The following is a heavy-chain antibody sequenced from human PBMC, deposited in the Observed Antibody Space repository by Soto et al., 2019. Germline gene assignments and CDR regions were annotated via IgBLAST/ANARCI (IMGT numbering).Heavy chain of an antibody. CDR3: VRTSLVVAVATREDF. CDR1: GYTLSNYW. CDR2: IDSDGSRI. J-gene: IGHJ4*02. D-gene: IGHD2-15*01. Sequence: EVQLEESGGGLVQPGESLRLSCAASGYTLSNYWMHWVRQAPGKGLVWVSRIDSDGSRITYADFVKGRFTISRDNAKNTGYLHMNILTAEDTAVYYRVRTSLVVAVATREDFWGQGTLVTVSS. V-gene: IGHV3-74*01.